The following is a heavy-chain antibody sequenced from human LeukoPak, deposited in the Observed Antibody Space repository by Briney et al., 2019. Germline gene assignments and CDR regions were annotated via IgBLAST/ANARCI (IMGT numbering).Heavy chain of an antibody. D-gene: IGHD6-13*01. CDR2: MNPNSGNT. V-gene: IGHV1-8*01. CDR3: ARGTLYSSSWYYYYYMDV. J-gene: IGHJ6*03. CDR1: GYTFTSYD. Sequence: GASVKVSCKASGYTFTSYDTNWVRQATGQGLEWMGWMNPNSGNTGYAQKFQGRVTMTRNTSISTAYMELSSLRSEDTAVYYCARGTLYSSSWYYYYYMDVWGKGTTVTVSS.